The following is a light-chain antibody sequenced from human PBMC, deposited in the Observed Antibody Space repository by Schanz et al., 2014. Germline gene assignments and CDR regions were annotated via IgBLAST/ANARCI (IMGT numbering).Light chain of an antibody. CDR3: QQYNTYSYT. J-gene: IGKJ2*01. V-gene: IGKV1D-16*01. Sequence: DIQMTQSPSSVSASVGDRVTLTCRASQGISNWLVWYQQKSGKAPKLLIYAASSLQSGVPSRFSGSGSGTDFTLTVTSLQPDDFATYYCQQYNTYSYTFGQGTKLEI. CDR1: QGISNW. CDR2: AAS.